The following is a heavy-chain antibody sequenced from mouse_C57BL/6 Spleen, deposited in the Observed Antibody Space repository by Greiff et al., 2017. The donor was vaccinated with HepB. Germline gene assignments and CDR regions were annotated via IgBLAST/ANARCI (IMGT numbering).Heavy chain of an antibody. Sequence: EVMLVESGGDLVKPGGSLKLSCAASGFTFSSYGMSWVRQTPDKRLEWVATISSGGSYTYYPDSVKGRFTISRDNAKNTLYLQMSSLKSEDTAMYYCARQGGGLQGYFDDWGQGTTLTVSS. CDR3: ARQGGGLQGYFDD. V-gene: IGHV5-6*01. CDR2: ISSGGSYT. CDR1: GFTFSSYG. J-gene: IGHJ2*01. D-gene: IGHD2-4*01.